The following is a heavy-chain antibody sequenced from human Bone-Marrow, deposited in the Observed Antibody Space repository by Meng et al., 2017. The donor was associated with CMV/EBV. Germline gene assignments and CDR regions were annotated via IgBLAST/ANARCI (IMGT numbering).Heavy chain of an antibody. D-gene: IGHD2-2*01. CDR1: GFTFSSYS. J-gene: IGHJ6*02. Sequence: GESLKISCAASGFTFSSYSMNWVRQAPGKGLEWVSSISSSSSYIYYADSVKGRFTISRDNAKNSLYLQMNSLRAEDTAVYYCARESHLCSSTSCYYGMEVWGPRNTVNGSS. CDR3: ARESHLCSSTSCYYGMEV. V-gene: IGHV3-21*01. CDR2: ISSSSSYI.